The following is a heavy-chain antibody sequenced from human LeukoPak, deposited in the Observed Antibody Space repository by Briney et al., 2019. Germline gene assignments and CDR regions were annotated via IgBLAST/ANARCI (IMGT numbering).Heavy chain of an antibody. CDR3: ITVSDSVAY. CDR1: GIIFGHAW. V-gene: IGHV3-15*01. D-gene: IGHD2-21*01. J-gene: IGHJ4*02. CDR2: IKSNPDGGTT. Sequence: GGSLRLSCGASGIIFGHAWMDWVRQAPGKGLEWVGRIKSNPDGGTTDYAAPVRGRFTISRDDAKNTLYLQMNSLKTEDTAVYYCITVSDSVAYWGQGALVSVSS.